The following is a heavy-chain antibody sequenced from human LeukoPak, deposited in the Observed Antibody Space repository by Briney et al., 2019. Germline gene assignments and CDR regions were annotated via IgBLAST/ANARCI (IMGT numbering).Heavy chain of an antibody. CDR3: ARDKYSGSYLDY. D-gene: IGHD1-26*01. CDR2: ISYDGSNK. Sequence: GGSLRLSCAASGFTFSSYNMNWVRQAPGKGLEWVAVISYDGSNKYYADSVKGRFTISRDNSKNTLYLQMNSLRAEDTAVYYCARDKYSGSYLDYWGQGTLVTVSS. V-gene: IGHV3-30*03. CDR1: GFTFSSYN. J-gene: IGHJ4*02.